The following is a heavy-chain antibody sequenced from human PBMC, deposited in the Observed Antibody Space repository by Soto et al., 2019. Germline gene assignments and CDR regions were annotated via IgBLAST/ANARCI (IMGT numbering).Heavy chain of an antibody. J-gene: IGHJ4*02. CDR3: ASGIQRWLRRINNGYSG. Sequence: QVQLVQSGAEVKKPESSVKVSCKAPGGTFSTYAISWVRQAPGQGLEWMGGIIPMFGTANYAQRFQDRVTITADESTNTGYMERSSLRSEDTAVYFCASGIQRWLRRINNGYSGWGQGTLVTVSS. D-gene: IGHD5-12*01. CDR2: IIPMFGTA. V-gene: IGHV1-69*12. CDR1: GGTFSTYA.